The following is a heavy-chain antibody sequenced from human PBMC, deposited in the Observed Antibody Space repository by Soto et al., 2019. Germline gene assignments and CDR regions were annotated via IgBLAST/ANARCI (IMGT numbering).Heavy chain of an antibody. J-gene: IGHJ6*03. Sequence: SETLSLTCAVSGYSISSSNGWGWIRQPPGKGLEWIGYIYYSGSTYYNPSLKSRVTMSVDTSKNQFSLKLSSVTAVDTAVYYCARSSVWGSYRPSYYYYYMDVWGKGTTVTVSS. D-gene: IGHD3-16*02. CDR1: GYSISSSNG. CDR2: IYYSGST. V-gene: IGHV4-28*01. CDR3: ARSSVWGSYRPSYYYYYMDV.